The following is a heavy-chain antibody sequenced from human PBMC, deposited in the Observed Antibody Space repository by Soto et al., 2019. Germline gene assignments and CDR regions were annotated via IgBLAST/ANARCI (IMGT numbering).Heavy chain of an antibody. CDR3: SNAGSGMSYYYYMDV. Sequence: GGSLRLSCAASGFTFSSYAMSWVRQAPGKGLEWVSAISGSGGSTYYADSVKGRFTISRDNSKNTLYLQMNNLRAEDTAVYYSSNAGSGMSYYYYMDVWGKGTTGTVSS. CDR1: GFTFSSYA. D-gene: IGHD3-10*01. CDR2: ISGSGGST. V-gene: IGHV3-23*01. J-gene: IGHJ6*03.